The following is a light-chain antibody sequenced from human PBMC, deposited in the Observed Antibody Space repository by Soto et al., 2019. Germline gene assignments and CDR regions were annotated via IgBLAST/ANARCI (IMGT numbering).Light chain of an antibody. V-gene: IGKV3-20*01. J-gene: IGKJ2*01. Sequence: EIALTQSPGTLSLSPGEGDTLSCRASQSVSSNYLAWYQHKPGQAPRLLIYGASSRATGIPDRFSGSGSGTDFTLTISRLEPEDFAVYFCQQYGSSPYTFGQGTKLEIK. CDR1: QSVSSNY. CDR3: QQYGSSPYT. CDR2: GAS.